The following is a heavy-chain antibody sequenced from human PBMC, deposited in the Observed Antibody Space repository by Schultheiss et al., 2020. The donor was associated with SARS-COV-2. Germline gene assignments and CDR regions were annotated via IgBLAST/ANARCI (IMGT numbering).Heavy chain of an antibody. V-gene: IGHV3-23*01. CDR1: GLIFKNYA. D-gene: IGHD2-8*01. CDR2: ISGSGKTT. CDR3: AKSRIMATYYYYGMDV. Sequence: GGSLRLSCAAPGLIFKNYAMTWVRLAPGKGLEWVSTISGSGKTTYYADSVKGRFTVSKDNSKNALLLQMNSLRAEDTAIYYCAKSRIMATYYYYGMDVWGQGTTVTVSS. J-gene: IGHJ6*02.